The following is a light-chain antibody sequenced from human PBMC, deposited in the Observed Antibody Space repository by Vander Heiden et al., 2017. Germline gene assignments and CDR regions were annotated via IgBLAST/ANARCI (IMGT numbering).Light chain of an antibody. CDR3: QQYGDSVWT. Sequence: EIVLTQSPGTLSLSPGERATLSCWASQSVSSSYLAWYQQKVGQAPRLLIYGASSRATGIPDRFRGSGSGTDFTLTISRLEPEDFAVYYCQQYGDSVWTFGQGTKVEIK. CDR2: GAS. CDR1: QSVSSSY. V-gene: IGKV3-20*01. J-gene: IGKJ1*01.